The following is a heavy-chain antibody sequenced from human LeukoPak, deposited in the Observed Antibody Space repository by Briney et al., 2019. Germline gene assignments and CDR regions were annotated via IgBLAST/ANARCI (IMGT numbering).Heavy chain of an antibody. CDR3: ARDAGDVVVVAATFDY. Sequence: ASVKVSCKASEYTFTNYYIHWVRQAPGQGLEWMGVINPSGGSTSYAQKFQGRVTMTRDTSTSTVYMELSSLRSEDTAVYYCARDAGDVVVVAATFDYWGQGTLVTVSS. V-gene: IGHV1-46*01. D-gene: IGHD2-15*01. CDR2: INPSGGST. CDR1: EYTFTNYY. J-gene: IGHJ4*02.